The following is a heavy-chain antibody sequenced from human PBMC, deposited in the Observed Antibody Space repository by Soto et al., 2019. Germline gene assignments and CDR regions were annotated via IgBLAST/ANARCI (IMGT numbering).Heavy chain of an antibody. D-gene: IGHD6-6*01. Sequence: QLKLQESGPGLVKPSETLSLTCSLSGDSITRSTYFWAWIRQSPGKGLEWVGSIYYSGGTHYNPSLKRRVTISVDRSKNQFSLKMSSVTASDTAVYYCAKKLPKTGRFDYGGPGTLVTVSS. V-gene: IGHV4-39*01. CDR3: AKKLPKTGRFDY. CDR2: IYYSGGT. CDR1: GDSITRSTYF. J-gene: IGHJ4*02.